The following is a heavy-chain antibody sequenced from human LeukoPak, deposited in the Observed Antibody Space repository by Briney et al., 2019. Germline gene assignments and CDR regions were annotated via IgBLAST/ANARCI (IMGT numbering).Heavy chain of an antibody. CDR3: ARDLTGPYSGSLDAFDI. J-gene: IGHJ3*02. Sequence: SQTLSLTCTVSGGSISSGSYYWSWIRQPAGKGLEWIGRIYTSGSTNYNPSLKSRVTISVDRSKTQFSLKLSSVTAADTAVYYCARDLTGPYSGSLDAFDIWGQGTMVTVSS. CDR2: IYTSGST. V-gene: IGHV4-61*02. D-gene: IGHD1-26*01. CDR1: GGSISSGSYY.